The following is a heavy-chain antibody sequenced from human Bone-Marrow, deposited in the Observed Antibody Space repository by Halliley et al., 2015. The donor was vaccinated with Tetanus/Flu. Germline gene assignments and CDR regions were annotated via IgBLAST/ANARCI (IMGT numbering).Heavy chain of an antibody. D-gene: IGHD6-25*01. Sequence: MQLVQSGAEVRKPGESLRISCQGSGYSFAMHWITWVRQVPGKGLEWMGRIDPRDSYTTYSPSFQGRVTISVDKSITTAHLQWSSLKAAGNAVYFCARHDQDAATAGDYWGQGTLVTVSS. J-gene: IGHJ4*02. CDR2: IDPRDSYT. CDR1: GYSFAMHW. V-gene: IGHV5-10-1*01. CDR3: ARHDQDAATAGDY.